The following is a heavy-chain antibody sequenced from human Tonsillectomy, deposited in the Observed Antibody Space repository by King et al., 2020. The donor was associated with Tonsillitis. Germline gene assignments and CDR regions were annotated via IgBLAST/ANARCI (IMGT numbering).Heavy chain of an antibody. Sequence: QLQESGPGLVKPSETLSLTCTVSGGSISSYYWSWIRQPPGKGLEWIGYIYYSGSTNYNPSLKSRVTISVDTSKNQFSLKLSSVTAADTAVYYCARGDEKQLWSLFYFDYWGQGTLVTVSS. V-gene: IGHV4-59*01. J-gene: IGHJ4*02. CDR2: IYYSGST. CDR3: ARGDEKQLWSLFYFDY. D-gene: IGHD5-18*01. CDR1: GGSISSYY.